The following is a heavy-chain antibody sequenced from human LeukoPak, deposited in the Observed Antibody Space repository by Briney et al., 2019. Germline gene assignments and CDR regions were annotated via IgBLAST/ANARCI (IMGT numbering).Heavy chain of an antibody. J-gene: IGHJ3*02. D-gene: IGHD1-26*01. Sequence: SETLSLTCTVSGGSITHYYWTWIRQPPGKTLEWIGYSYYSGSTKYNPPFKSRVTISVGTSNNQFSLNLRSVTAADTAVYYCATTTSGGDAFDIWGQGTMVTVSS. CDR1: GGSITHYY. CDR3: ATTTSGGDAFDI. CDR2: SYYSGST. V-gene: IGHV4-59*01.